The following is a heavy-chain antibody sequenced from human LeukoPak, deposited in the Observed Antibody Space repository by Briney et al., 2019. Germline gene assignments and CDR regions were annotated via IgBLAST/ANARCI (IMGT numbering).Heavy chain of an antibody. D-gene: IGHD2-2*01. J-gene: IGHJ4*02. Sequence: ASVKVSCKASGYTFTSYGISWVRQAPGQGLEWMGWISAYNGNTNYAQKLQGRVTMTTDTSTSTAYMELRSLRSDDTAVYYCARQFGIVVVPSAMDFDYWGQGTLVTVSS. V-gene: IGHV1-18*01. CDR1: GYTFTSYG. CDR3: ARQFGIVVVPSAMDFDY. CDR2: ISAYNGNT.